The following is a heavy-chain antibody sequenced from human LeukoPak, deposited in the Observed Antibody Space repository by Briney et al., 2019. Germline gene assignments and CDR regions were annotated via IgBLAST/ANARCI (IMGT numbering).Heavy chain of an antibody. V-gene: IGHV3-21*01. CDR3: ARGWDSSGWYDYYYMDV. CDR1: GFTFSSYS. J-gene: IGHJ6*03. CDR2: ISSSSSYI. Sequence: GGSLRLSCAASGFTFSSYSMNWVRQAPGKALESVSSISSSSSYIYYADSVKGRFPISRDNAKNSLYLQMNSLRAEDTAVYYCARGWDSSGWYDYYYMDVWGKGTTVTVSS. D-gene: IGHD6-19*01.